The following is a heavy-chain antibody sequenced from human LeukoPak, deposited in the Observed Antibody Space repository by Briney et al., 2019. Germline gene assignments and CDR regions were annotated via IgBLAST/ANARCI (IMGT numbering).Heavy chain of an antibody. D-gene: IGHD3-22*01. J-gene: IGHJ3*02. V-gene: IGHV3-48*03. CDR2: ISSSGSTI. CDR3: AKGIDGSLGDAFDI. Sequence: GGSLRLSCAASGFTFSSYEMNWVRQAPGKGLEWVSYISSSGSTIYYADSVKGRFTISRDNAKNSLYLQMNSLRAEDTAVYYCAKGIDGSLGDAFDIWGQGTMVTVSS. CDR1: GFTFSSYE.